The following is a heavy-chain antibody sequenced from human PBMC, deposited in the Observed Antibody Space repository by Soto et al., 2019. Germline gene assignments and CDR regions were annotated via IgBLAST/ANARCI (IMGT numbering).Heavy chain of an antibody. J-gene: IGHJ3*02. CDR1: GLTFSCYW. V-gene: IGHV3-74*01. Sequence: PGGSLRLSCTASGLTFSCYWMHWVRQAPGKGLLWVSRINSDGSSTSYADSVKGRFTISRDDAKNTLYLQMSSLRAEDTAVYYCARLRWDAFDIRGQGTMVTVSS. CDR2: INSDGSST. D-gene: IGHD4-17*01. CDR3: ARLRWDAFDI.